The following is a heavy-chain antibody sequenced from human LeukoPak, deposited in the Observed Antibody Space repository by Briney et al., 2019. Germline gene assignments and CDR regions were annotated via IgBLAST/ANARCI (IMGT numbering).Heavy chain of an antibody. D-gene: IGHD3-22*01. CDR3: ARDPPNYYDSSGYSNVFDY. V-gene: IGHV1-18*01. CDR1: GYTFTSYG. Sequence: ASVKVSCKASGYTFTSYGISWVRQAPGQGLEWMGWISAYNGNTNYAQKLQGRVTMTTDTSTSTAYMELRSLRSDDTAVYYCARDPPNYYDSSGYSNVFDYWGRGTLVTVSS. CDR2: ISAYNGNT. J-gene: IGHJ4*02.